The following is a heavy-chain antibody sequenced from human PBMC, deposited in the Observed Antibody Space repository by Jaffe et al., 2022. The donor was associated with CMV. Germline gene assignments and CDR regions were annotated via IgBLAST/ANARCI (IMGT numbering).Heavy chain of an antibody. Sequence: QVQLQESGPGLLKSSQTLSLTCSVSSGSVTSDGYYWSWIRQLPGKGLEWIGYTYYRGSTYYNPSLKSRVSISVDTSKNEVSLTLTSVTAADTAVYHCARTPATINGMDVWGQGTAVTVSS. J-gene: IGHJ6*02. CDR3: ARTPATINGMDV. D-gene: IGHD5-12*01. CDR1: SGSVTSDGYY. V-gene: IGHV4-31*03. CDR2: TYYRGST.